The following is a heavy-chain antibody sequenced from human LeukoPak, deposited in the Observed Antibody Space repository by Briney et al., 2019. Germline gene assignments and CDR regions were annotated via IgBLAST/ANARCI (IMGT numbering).Heavy chain of an antibody. Sequence: ASVKVSCKASGYTFTSYGISWVRQAPGQGLEWMGWISAYNGNTNYAQKLQGRVTVTTDTSTSTAYMELRSLRSDDTAVYYCARANQLAQRGAFDPWGQGTLVTVSS. V-gene: IGHV1-18*01. CDR1: GYTFTSYG. CDR2: ISAYNGNT. CDR3: ARANQLAQRGAFDP. D-gene: IGHD2-2*01. J-gene: IGHJ5*02.